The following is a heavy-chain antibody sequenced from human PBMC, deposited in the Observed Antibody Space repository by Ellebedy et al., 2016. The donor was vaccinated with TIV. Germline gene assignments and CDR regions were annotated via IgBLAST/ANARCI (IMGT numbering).Heavy chain of an antibody. J-gene: IGHJ3*02. CDR1: NDSMSSHY. D-gene: IGHD1-26*01. CDR3: ARGSGYSDSPRDPDRAFDI. Sequence: MPSETLSLTCTVSNDSMSSHYWSWIRQPAGKGLEWIGRIYTIGSPNYNPSLNSRVTMSLDASQNQFSLHLPSVTAADSAVYYCARGSGYSDSPRDPDRAFDIWGQGAMVTVSS. V-gene: IGHV4-4*07. CDR2: IYTIGSP.